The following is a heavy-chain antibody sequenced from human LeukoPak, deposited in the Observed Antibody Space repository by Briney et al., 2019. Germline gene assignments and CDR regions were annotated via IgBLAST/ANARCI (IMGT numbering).Heavy chain of an antibody. CDR2: IYNSGST. CDR1: GDSIGSGGYY. CDR3: ARDKATTIRGVVTQDTFDI. D-gene: IGHD3-10*01. Sequence: SETLSLTCTVSGDSIGSGGYYWSWIRQHPGKGLEWIGHIYNSGSTCYNPSLASRVTISPDTSKNQFSLNLRSVTAADTAVYYCARDKATTIRGVVTQDTFDIWGQGTMVTVSS. V-gene: IGHV4-31*03. J-gene: IGHJ3*02.